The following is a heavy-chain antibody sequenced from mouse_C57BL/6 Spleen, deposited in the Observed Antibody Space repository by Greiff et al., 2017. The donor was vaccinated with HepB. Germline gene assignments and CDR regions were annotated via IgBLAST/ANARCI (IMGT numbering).Heavy chain of an antibody. V-gene: IGHV3-6*01. CDR3: ARERGLRRGFAY. J-gene: IGHJ3*01. Sequence: EVKLQESGPGLVKPSQSLSLTCSVTGYSITSGYYWNWIRQFPGNKLEWMGYISYDGSNNYNPSLKNRISITRDTSKNQFFLKLNSVTTEDTATYYCARERGLRRGFAYWGQGTLVTVSA. D-gene: IGHD2-4*01. CDR1: GYSITSGYY. CDR2: ISYDGSN.